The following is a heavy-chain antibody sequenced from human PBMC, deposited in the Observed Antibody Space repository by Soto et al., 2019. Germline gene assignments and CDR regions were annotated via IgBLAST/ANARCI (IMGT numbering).Heavy chain of an antibody. Sequence: QAQVVESGGGVVQPGRSLRLSCAASGFTISSFGMHWVRQAPGKGLEWVSLIWYDGSKKSYGDSVKGRFTISRDNSRNTVYLQMNSLRADDTAVYYCARDASYYSLWSGYYPSRNGMDVWGQGTTVTVSS. D-gene: IGHD3-3*01. CDR2: IWYDGSKK. J-gene: IGHJ6*02. V-gene: IGHV3-33*01. CDR3: ARDASYYSLWSGYYPSRNGMDV. CDR1: GFTISSFG.